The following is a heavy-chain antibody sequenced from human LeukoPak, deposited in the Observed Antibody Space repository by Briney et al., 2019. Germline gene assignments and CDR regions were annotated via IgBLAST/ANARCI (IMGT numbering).Heavy chain of an antibody. Sequence: SVKVSCKASGGTFSSYAISWVRQAPGQGLEWMGGIIPIFGTANYAQKFQGRVTITADESTSTAYMELSSLRSEDTAVYYCAREEARYCSSTSCRDSGFDPWGQGTLVTVSS. D-gene: IGHD2-2*01. CDR1: GGTFSSYA. J-gene: IGHJ5*02. CDR2: IIPIFGTA. V-gene: IGHV1-69*01. CDR3: AREEARYCSSTSCRDSGFDP.